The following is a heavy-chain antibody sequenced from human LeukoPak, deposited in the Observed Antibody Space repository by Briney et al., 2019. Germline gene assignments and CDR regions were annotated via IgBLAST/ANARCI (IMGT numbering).Heavy chain of an antibody. CDR2: ISAYNGNT. Sequence: ASVKVSCKASGYTFTSYGISWVRQAPGQGLEWMGWISAYNGNTNYAQKLQGRVTMTTDTSTSTAYMELSSLRSEDTAVYYCATSPLATQWLRCHYWGQGTLVTVSS. D-gene: IGHD5-12*01. CDR3: ATSPLATQWLRCHY. V-gene: IGHV1-18*01. J-gene: IGHJ4*02. CDR1: GYTFTSYG.